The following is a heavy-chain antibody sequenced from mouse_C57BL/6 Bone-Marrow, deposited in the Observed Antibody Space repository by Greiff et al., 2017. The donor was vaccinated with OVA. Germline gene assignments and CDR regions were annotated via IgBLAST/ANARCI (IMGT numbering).Heavy chain of an antibody. CDR1: GYTFTDYE. CDR2: IDPETGGT. V-gene: IGHV1-15*01. CDR3: TRFTPETRGGYFDV. Sequence: QVQLQQSGAELVRPGASVTLSCKASGYTFTDYEMHWVKQTPVHGLEWIGAIDPETGGTAYNQKFKGKAILTADKSSSTAYMELRSLTSEDSAVYYCTRFTPETRGGYFDVWGTGTTVTVSS. J-gene: IGHJ1*03.